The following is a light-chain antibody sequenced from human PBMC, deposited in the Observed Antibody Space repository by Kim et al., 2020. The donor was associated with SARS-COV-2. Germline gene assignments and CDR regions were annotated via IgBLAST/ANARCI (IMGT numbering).Light chain of an antibody. V-gene: IGLV3-19*01. J-gene: IGLJ2*01. CDR3: NSRDSNDNVV. Sequence: SSELTQDPAVSVALGQTVRITCQGDSLRSYYATWYLQKPGQAPIVVIYGKNNRPSGIPDRFSGSSSGNTASLTITGTQAGDEADYYCNSRDSNDNVVFGG. CDR1: SLRSYY. CDR2: GKN.